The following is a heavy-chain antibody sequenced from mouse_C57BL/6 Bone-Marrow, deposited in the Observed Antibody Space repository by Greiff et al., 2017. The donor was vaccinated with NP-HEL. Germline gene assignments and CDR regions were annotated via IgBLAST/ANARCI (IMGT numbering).Heavy chain of an antibody. J-gene: IGHJ2*01. V-gene: IGHV1-80*01. D-gene: IGHD1-1*01. CDR1: GYAFSSYW. CDR3: ARSLYYYGSLYYCDY. Sequence: VQLQQSGAELVKPGASVKISCKASGYAFSSYWMNWVKQRPGKGLAWIGQIYPGDGDTNYNGKFKGKATLTADKSSSTAYMQLSSLTSEDSAVYFCARSLYYYGSLYYCDYWGQGTTLTVSS. CDR2: IYPGDGDT.